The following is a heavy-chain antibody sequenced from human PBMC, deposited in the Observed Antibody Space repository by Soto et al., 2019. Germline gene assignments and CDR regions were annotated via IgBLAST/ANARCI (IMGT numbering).Heavy chain of an antibody. D-gene: IGHD5-12*01. V-gene: IGHV4-31*02. J-gene: IGHJ4*02. CDR3: ARVGGGSGYYYFDD. Sequence: WSWIRQSPGKGLEWIGYIYYSGTTYYNPSLRSRVSLSVDSSKNQFSLKLNSVTAADTAVYYCARVGGGSGYYYFDDWGQGTLVTVSS. CDR2: IYYSGTT.